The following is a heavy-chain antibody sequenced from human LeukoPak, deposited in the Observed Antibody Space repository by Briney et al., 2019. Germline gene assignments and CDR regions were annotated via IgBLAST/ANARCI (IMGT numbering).Heavy chain of an antibody. D-gene: IGHD3-10*01. V-gene: IGHV3-23*01. Sequence: PGGSLRLSCAASGFTFSSSAMSWVRQVPGKGLEWVSGISASGGSTSYADSVKGRFTISRDNSKNTLYLQMNSLRAEDTAVYYCASQGGLLWFGELSGGMDVWGQGTTVTVSS. J-gene: IGHJ6*02. CDR1: GFTFSSSA. CDR3: ASQGGLLWFGELSGGMDV. CDR2: ISASGGST.